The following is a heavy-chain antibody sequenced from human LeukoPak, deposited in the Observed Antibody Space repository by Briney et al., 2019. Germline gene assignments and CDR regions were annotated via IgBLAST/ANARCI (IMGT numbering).Heavy chain of an antibody. Sequence: PGGSLRLSCAASGFTFSSYSMNWVRQAPGKGLEWVSYISSSSSTIYYADSVKGRFTISRDNAQKSLYLQMNSLRAEDTAIYYCATYRQVLLPFESWGQGTLVTVSS. CDR2: ISSSSSTI. V-gene: IGHV3-48*01. CDR3: ATYRQVLLPFES. J-gene: IGHJ4*02. CDR1: GFTFSSYS. D-gene: IGHD2-8*02.